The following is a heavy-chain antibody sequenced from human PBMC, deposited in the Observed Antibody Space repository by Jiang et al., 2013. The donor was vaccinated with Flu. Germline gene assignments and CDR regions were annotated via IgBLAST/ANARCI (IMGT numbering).Heavy chain of an antibody. CDR1: GYTFMSYG. D-gene: IGHD1-26*01. Sequence: GAEVKKPGASVKVSCKASGYTFMSYGISWGRQAPGQGLEWMGWISIYNDNTIYAQHLQGRITVTTDTSTSTAYMELRSLRSDDTAIYYCARVAGGAAHGYYFDSWGQGTLVTVSS. CDR3: ARVAGGAAHGYYFDS. CDR2: ISIYNDNT. J-gene: IGHJ4*02. V-gene: IGHV1-18*01.